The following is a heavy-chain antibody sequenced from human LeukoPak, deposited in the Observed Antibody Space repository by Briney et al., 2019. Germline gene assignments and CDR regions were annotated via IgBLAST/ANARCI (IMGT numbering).Heavy chain of an antibody. J-gene: IGHJ4*02. Sequence: SETLSLTCTVSGGSISSNYWSWIRQPPGKGLEWIGYIYNSGTTNYNPSLKGRVTLSIDTSKNQLSLKLRSVTAADTAVYYCARHQLRYGDYDYWGQGTLVTVSS. D-gene: IGHD4-17*01. CDR1: GGSISSNY. CDR3: ARHQLRYGDYDY. CDR2: IYNSGTT. V-gene: IGHV4-59*01.